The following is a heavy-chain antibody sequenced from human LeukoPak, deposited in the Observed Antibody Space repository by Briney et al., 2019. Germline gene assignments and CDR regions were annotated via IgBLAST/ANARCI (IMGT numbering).Heavy chain of an antibody. CDR2: LIPIFGTA. CDR1: GGTFSSYA. D-gene: IGHD3-22*01. J-gene: IGHJ5*02. Sequence: SVKVSCKASGGTFSSYAISWVRQAPGQGLECMGGLIPIFGTANYAQKFQGRVTITADKSTSTAYMELSSLRSEDTAVYYCARKVPNDSSGYYYRGQFDPWGQGTLVTVSS. V-gene: IGHV1-69*06. CDR3: ARKVPNDSSGYYYRGQFDP.